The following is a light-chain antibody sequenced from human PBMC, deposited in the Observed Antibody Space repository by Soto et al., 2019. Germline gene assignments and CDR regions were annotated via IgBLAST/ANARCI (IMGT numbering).Light chain of an antibody. CDR2: DAS. J-gene: IGKJ1*01. CDR3: QQYNSYSSWT. CDR1: QSISSW. Sequence: IQSTQSPSTPSASVGDRVTIPFRASQSISSWLAWYQQKPGTAPKLLIYDASSLESGVPSRFRGSGSGTEFTLTISSLQPDDFATYYCQQYNSYSSWTFGQGTKVDIK. V-gene: IGKV1-5*01.